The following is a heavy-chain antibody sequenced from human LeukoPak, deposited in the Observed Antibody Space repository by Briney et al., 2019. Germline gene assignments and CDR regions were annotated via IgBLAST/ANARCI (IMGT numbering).Heavy chain of an antibody. CDR1: GGSTSSSSDY. CDR3: ARHIRGYSYGFDY. Sequence: PSETLSLTCSVSGGSTSSSSDYGGWIRQPRGKGMGWIGSSYYSGSTFYNPSRKSRITISVDTSKNQFSLRLSSVTAADTAVHYCARHIRGYSYGFDYWGQGTLVTVSS. J-gene: IGHJ4*02. CDR2: SYYSGST. V-gene: IGHV4-39*01. D-gene: IGHD5-18*01.